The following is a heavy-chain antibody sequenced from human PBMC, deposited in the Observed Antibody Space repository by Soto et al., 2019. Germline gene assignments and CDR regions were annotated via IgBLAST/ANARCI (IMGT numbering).Heavy chain of an antibody. CDR1: GGSINSGGYY. V-gene: IGHV4-31*03. J-gene: IGHJ4*02. Sequence: SETLSLTCTVSGGSINSGGYYWSWIRQHPGKGLEWIGYIYYSGSTYYNPSLKSRVTISVDTSKNQFSLKLTSVTAADTAVYFCARAQTIFGIITVFDYWGQGTLVTVTS. D-gene: IGHD3-3*01. CDR3: ARAQTIFGIITVFDY. CDR2: IYYSGST.